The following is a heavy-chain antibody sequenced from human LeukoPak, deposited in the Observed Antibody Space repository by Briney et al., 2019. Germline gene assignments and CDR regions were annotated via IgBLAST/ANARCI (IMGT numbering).Heavy chain of an antibody. CDR1: GFTFSSYA. CDR3: ARHDSFIPF. V-gene: IGHV3-23*01. CDR2: IRDSGRST. Sequence: PGGSLRLSCAASGFTFSSYAMRWVRQAPGKGLEWVACIRDSGRSTYYTDSVRGRCTISRDISKNMVYLQLNNLRAEDTALYFCARHDSFIPFWGQGTLVSVPS. J-gene: IGHJ4*02. D-gene: IGHD5-18*01.